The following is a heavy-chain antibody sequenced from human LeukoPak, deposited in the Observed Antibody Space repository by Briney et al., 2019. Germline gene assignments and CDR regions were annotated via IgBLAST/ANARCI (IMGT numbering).Heavy chain of an antibody. V-gene: IGHV3-23*01. J-gene: IGHJ4*02. CDR2: SSGGGDIT. Sequence: GGSLRLSCAASGFTFSSYAMNWVRQAPGKGLEWVSASSGGGDITYYAGSVRGRFTISRENSKNTLYLQVSSLRADDTAVYYCAKAHSGSFYSGIHWGQGTLVTVSS. CDR1: GFTFSSYA. D-gene: IGHD1-26*01. CDR3: AKAHSGSFYSGIH.